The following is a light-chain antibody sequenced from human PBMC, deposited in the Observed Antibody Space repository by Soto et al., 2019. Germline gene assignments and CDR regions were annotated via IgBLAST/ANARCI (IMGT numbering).Light chain of an antibody. V-gene: IGLV2-14*01. CDR3: ISIATDIVV. CDR1: NRDVGAHNS. J-gene: IGLJ1*01. CDR2: DVS. Sequence: QSALTQPASVSGSPGQAITISCTGTNRDVGAHNSVSWHQQHPGEAPKLMIFDVSNRPSGVSNRFSGSKSGNTASLTISGLHAEDEAVYYCISIATDIVVFGTGTKLTVL.